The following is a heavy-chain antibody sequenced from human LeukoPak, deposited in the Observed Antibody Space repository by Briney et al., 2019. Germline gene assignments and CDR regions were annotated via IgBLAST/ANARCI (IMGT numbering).Heavy chain of an antibody. CDR2: INHSGSP. Sequence: PSETLSLTCAVYGGAFSGYHWTWIRQPPGKGLEWIGEINHSGSPNYNPSLKSRVTISVDTSKNQFSLKLSSVTAADTAVYYCARVPKYYYDSSGYYPRDYWGQGTLVTVSS. J-gene: IGHJ4*02. CDR3: ARVPKYYYDSSGYYPRDY. V-gene: IGHV4-34*01. CDR1: GGAFSGYH. D-gene: IGHD3-22*01.